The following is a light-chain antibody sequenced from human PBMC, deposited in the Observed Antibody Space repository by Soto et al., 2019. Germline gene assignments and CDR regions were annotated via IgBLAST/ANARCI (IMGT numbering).Light chain of an antibody. CDR2: GAS. J-gene: IGKJ2*01. V-gene: IGKV3-15*01. CDR3: QQYNNWPPYT. CDR1: QNIGSN. Sequence: EIVMTQSPATLSVSPGERATLSCRASQNIGSNLAWYQQRPGQAPRLLMYGASTRATETPARLSGSGSATDFTLTISSLQSEDFAVYYCQQYNNWPPYTFGQGTKVDIK.